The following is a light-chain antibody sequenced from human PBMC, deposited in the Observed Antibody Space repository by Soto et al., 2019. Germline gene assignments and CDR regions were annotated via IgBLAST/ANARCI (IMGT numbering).Light chain of an antibody. V-gene: IGKV3-11*01. Sequence: EIVLTQSPATLSLSPGERATLSCRASQSVSSYLAWYQQKPGQAPRLLIYDASNRATGIPARFSGSGSGTDFTLTIRRLEPEDFSVYYCPQRSNWPYTFGQGTKLEIK. CDR2: DAS. CDR3: PQRSNWPYT. CDR1: QSVSSY. J-gene: IGKJ2*01.